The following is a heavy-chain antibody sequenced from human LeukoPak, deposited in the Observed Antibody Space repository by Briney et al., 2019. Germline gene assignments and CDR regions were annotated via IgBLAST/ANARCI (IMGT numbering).Heavy chain of an antibody. CDR2: TYYRSKWYN. Sequence: SQTLSLTCAISGDSVSSSSAAWNWIRQSPSRGLEWLGRTYYRSKWYNDYAVSVRGRITINPDTSKNRFSLQLDSVTPEDTAVYYCARGSSGSFDYWGQGTLVTVSS. D-gene: IGHD6-19*01. V-gene: IGHV6-1*01. CDR1: GDSVSSSSAA. J-gene: IGHJ4*02. CDR3: ARGSSGSFDY.